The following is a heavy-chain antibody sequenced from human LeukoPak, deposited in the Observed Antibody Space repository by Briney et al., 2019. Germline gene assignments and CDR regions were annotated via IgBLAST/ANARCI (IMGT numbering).Heavy chain of an antibody. Sequence: PGRSLRLSCAASGFRFSDHATHWVRQAPGKGLEWVAVISYDGSNKYYADSVKGRFTISRDNSKNTLYLQMNSLRTEDTAVYYCARQQWLLLIWMGSFDCWGQGALVTVSS. V-gene: IGHV3-30-3*01. D-gene: IGHD6-19*01. CDR1: GFRFSDHA. J-gene: IGHJ4*02. CDR3: ARQQWLLLIWMGSFDC. CDR2: ISYDGSNK.